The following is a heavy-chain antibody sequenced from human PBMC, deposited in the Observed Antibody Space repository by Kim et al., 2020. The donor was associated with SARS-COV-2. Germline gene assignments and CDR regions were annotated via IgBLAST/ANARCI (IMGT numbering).Heavy chain of an antibody. J-gene: IGHJ4*02. CDR1: GFTVSSNY. Sequence: GGSLRLSCAASGFTVSSNYMSWVRQAPGKGLEWVSVIYSGGSTYYADSVKGRFTISRDNSKNTLYLQMNSLRAEDTAVYYCARERSDYGDYLGYFDYWGQGTLVTVSS. V-gene: IGHV3-53*01. CDR2: IYSGGST. CDR3: ARERSDYGDYLGYFDY. D-gene: IGHD4-17*01.